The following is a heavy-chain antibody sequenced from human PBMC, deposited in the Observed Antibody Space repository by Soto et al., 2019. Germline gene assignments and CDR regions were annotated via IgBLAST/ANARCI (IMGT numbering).Heavy chain of an antibody. CDR3: ARGNHRWRQLWYFDL. Sequence: QVQLVQSGAEVKKPGSSVKVSCKASGGTFSNYPISWVRQAPGQGLEWMGGIIPIFGTVNYAQKFKGRVTIPADEYTSTAYMELSSLRSEDTAVYYCARGNHRWRQLWYFDLWGRGTLVTVSA. V-gene: IGHV1-69*12. D-gene: IGHD5-12*01. J-gene: IGHJ2*01. CDR2: IIPIFGTV. CDR1: GGTFSNYP.